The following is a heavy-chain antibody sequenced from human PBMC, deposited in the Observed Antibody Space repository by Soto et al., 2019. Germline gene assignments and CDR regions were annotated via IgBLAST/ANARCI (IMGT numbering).Heavy chain of an antibody. Sequence: SETLSLTCSVSGGSISGDYYWSWIRQSPEKGLEWIGYIYYSGSSYSNPALQSRVTISVDTSNNQFSLKLTSVTAADTSVYYCARHGGKLGITGTMGNFDYWGQGSLVTVSS. CDR1: GGSISGDYY. D-gene: IGHD1-20*01. CDR2: IYYSGSS. J-gene: IGHJ4*02. CDR3: ARHGGKLGITGTMGNFDY. V-gene: IGHV4-30-4*08.